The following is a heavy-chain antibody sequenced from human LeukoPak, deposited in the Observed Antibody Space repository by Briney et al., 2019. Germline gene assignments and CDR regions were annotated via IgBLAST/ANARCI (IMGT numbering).Heavy chain of an antibody. Sequence: GGSLRLSCAASGFTFNSYSMNWVRQAPGKGLEWVSSISSGSSYIFYADSVKGRFTISRDNAKDSLYLQMNSLRVEDTAVYYCARDSAVPAAQLDHWGQGTLVTVSS. CDR3: ARDSAVPAAQLDH. CDR2: ISSGSSYI. J-gene: IGHJ4*02. CDR1: GFTFNSYS. D-gene: IGHD2-2*01. V-gene: IGHV3-21*01.